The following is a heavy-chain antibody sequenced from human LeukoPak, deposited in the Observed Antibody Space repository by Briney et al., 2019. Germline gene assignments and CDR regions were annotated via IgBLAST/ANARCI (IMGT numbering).Heavy chain of an antibody. CDR3: ARETHWGPDY. D-gene: IGHD7-27*01. CDR1: GGSFSGYY. Sequence: SETLSLTCAVYGGSFSGYYWSWIRQPPGKGLEWIGEINHSGSTNYNPSLKSRVTISVDTSKNQFSLKLSSVTAEDTAVYYCARETHWGPDYWGQGTLVTVSS. J-gene: IGHJ4*02. CDR2: INHSGST. V-gene: IGHV4-34*01.